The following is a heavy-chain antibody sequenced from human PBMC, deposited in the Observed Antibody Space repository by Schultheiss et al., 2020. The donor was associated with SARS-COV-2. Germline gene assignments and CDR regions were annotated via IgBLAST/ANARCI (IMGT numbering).Heavy chain of an antibody. Sequence: SQTLSLTCTVSGGSISSYYWSWIRQPPGKGLEWIGYIYYSGSTNYNPSLKSRVTISVDTSKNQFSLKLSSVTAADTAVYYCARSVQLYAFDIWGQGTMVTVSS. CDR3: ARSVQLYAFDI. D-gene: IGHD6-13*01. CDR1: GGSISSYY. CDR2: IYYSGST. V-gene: IGHV4-59*12. J-gene: IGHJ3*02.